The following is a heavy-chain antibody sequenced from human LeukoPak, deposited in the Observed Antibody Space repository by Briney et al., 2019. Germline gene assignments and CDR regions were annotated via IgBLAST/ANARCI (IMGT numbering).Heavy chain of an antibody. Sequence: PSETLSLTCTVSGGSIRSYYWSWIRQPAGKGLDWIGRIYSSGTTNYNPSLKSRVTMSIDTSKNQFSLKLSSVTAADTAVYYCATGGNNWDYWGQGTPVTVSS. CDR2: IYSSGTT. CDR3: ATGGNNWDY. V-gene: IGHV4-4*07. D-gene: IGHD1-1*01. CDR1: GGSIRSYY. J-gene: IGHJ4*02.